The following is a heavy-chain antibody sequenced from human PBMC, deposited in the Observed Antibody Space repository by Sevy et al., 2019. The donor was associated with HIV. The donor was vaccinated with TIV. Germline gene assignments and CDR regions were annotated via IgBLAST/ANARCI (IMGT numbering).Heavy chain of an antibody. CDR1: GFTFSKYS. Sequence: GGYLRLSCAASGFTFSKYSMSWVRQPPGKGLEWVSTLSFGCGEIKYADSVKGRFTISRDNSKSPVYLQMNNLRPEDTAVYYCAREGWTKPHDYWGQGTLVTVSS. CDR2: LSFGCGEI. D-gene: IGHD2-15*01. CDR3: AREGWTKPHDY. J-gene: IGHJ4*02. V-gene: IGHV3-23*01.